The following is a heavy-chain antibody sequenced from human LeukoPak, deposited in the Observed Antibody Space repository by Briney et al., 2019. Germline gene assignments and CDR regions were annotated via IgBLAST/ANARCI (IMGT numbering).Heavy chain of an antibody. CDR1: GFTFSSYG. CDR3: ARDNAGIAAAVLDY. J-gene: IGHJ4*02. CDR2: IWYDGSNK. D-gene: IGHD6-13*01. V-gene: IGHV3-33*01. Sequence: GGSLRLSRAASGFTFSSYGMHWVRQAPGKGLEWVAVIWYDGSNKYYADSVKGRFTISRDNSKNTLYLQMNSLRAEDTAVYYCARDNAGIAAAVLDYWGQGTLVTVSS.